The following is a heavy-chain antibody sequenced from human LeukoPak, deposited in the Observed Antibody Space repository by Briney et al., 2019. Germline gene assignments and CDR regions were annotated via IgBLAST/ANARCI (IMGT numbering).Heavy chain of an antibody. CDR2: INPSGGST. V-gene: IGHV1-46*01. D-gene: IGHD3-10*01. CDR1: GYTFTSYY. CDR3: AIHLWFGELFLDY. Sequence: GASVKVSCKASGYTFTSYYMHWVRQAPGQGLEWMGIINPSGGSTSYAQKFQGRVTMTRDMSTSTVYMELSSLRSEDTAVYYCAIHLWFGELFLDYWGQGTLVTVSS. J-gene: IGHJ4*02.